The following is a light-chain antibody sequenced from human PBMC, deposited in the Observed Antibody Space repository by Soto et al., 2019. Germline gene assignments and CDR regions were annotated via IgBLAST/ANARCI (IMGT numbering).Light chain of an antibody. V-gene: IGKV1-39*01. CDR1: QTISSW. J-gene: IGKJ4*01. CDR3: QQSYSVPLT. Sequence: DIQMTQSPSTLSGTVGERVTITCRASQTISSWLAWYQQKPGKAPKLLIYGASSLQRGVPSRFSGSGSGTDFTLTISTLQPEDFATFYCQQSYSVPLTFGGGTKVDIK. CDR2: GAS.